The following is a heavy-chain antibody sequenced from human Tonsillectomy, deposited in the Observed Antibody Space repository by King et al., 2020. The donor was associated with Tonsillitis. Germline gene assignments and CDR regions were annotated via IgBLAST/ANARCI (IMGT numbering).Heavy chain of an antibody. J-gene: IGHJ4*02. CDR3: ATEASFFGQTTGLDY. Sequence: VQLAQSGGGVVQPGRSLRLSCAASGFGFSRYGMHWVRQAPGTGLEWMGVISYDGTNQNYAYSVKGRFTISRDNSKNTLYLQLNSLRPADTAGYYCATEASFFGQTTGLDYWGQGALVTVSS. CDR1: GFGFSRYG. CDR2: ISYDGTNQ. D-gene: IGHD3/OR15-3a*01. V-gene: IGHV3-30*03.